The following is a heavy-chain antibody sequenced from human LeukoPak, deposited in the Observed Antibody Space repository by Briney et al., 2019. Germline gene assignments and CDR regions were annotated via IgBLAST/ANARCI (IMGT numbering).Heavy chain of an antibody. V-gene: IGHV4-59*01. D-gene: IGHD1-7*01. CDR1: GGSISSYY. J-gene: IGHJ5*02. Sequence: NPSETLSLTCAVSGGSISSYYWSWIRQPPGKGLEWIGYIYYSGSTNYNPSLKSRVTISVDTSKNQFSLKLSSVTAADTAVYYCARAPAYNWNYGWFDPWGQGTLVTVSS. CDR3: ARAPAYNWNYGWFDP. CDR2: IYYSGST.